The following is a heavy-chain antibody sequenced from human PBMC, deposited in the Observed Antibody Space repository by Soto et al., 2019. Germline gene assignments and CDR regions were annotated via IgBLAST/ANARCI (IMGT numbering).Heavy chain of an antibody. D-gene: IGHD2-15*01. V-gene: IGHV3-66*01. CDR2: IYSGGST. J-gene: IGHJ4*02. Sequence: PGGSLRLSCAASGFTFSSYWMSWVRQAPGKGLEWVSVIYSGGSTYYADSVKGRFTISRDNSENTLYLQMNSLRAEDTAVYYCARTCSGGTCSFDYCGQGTLVTVSS. CDR3: ARTCSGGTCSFDY. CDR1: GFTFSSYW.